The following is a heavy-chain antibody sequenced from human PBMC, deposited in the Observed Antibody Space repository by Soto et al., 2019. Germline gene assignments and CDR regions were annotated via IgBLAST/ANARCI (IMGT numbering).Heavy chain of an antibody. V-gene: IGHV1-2*04. CDR3: ARSRAAQHTRRYYSYYSGMDV. Sequence: ETSVKVSCKASGYTFTGYYMHWVRQAPGQGLEWMGWINPNSSGTSYSQNLQCWVTMTRDTSTSTAYMELSRLKSDDTAVYYCARSRAAQHTRRYYSYYSGMDVWGQGTTVTVSS. CDR1: GYTFTGYY. CDR2: INPNSSGT. D-gene: IGHD6-6*01. J-gene: IGHJ6*02.